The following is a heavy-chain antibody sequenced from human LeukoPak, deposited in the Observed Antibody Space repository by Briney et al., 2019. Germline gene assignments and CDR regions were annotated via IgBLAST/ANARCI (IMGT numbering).Heavy chain of an antibody. CDR2: ISGSGGST. CDR3: AKALRFLEWLFFPVDY. Sequence: GSLRLSCAASGFTFSTYAMSWVRQAPGKGLEWVSAISGSGGSTNYADSVKGRVTVSRDNSKNTLYLQMNSLRAEDTAVYYCAKALRFLEWLFFPVDYWGQGTLVTVSS. CDR1: GFTFSTYA. V-gene: IGHV3-23*01. J-gene: IGHJ4*02. D-gene: IGHD3-3*01.